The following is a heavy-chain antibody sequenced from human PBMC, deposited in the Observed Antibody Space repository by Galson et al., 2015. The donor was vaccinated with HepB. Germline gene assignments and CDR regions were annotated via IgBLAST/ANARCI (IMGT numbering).Heavy chain of an antibody. V-gene: IGHV1-18*01. J-gene: IGHJ5*02. CDR1: GYTFTSYG. CDR3: ARDGTGTPMSENWFDP. Sequence: SVKVSCKASGYTFTSYGISWVRQAPGQGLEWMGWISAYNGNTNYAQKLQGRVTMTTDTSTSTAYMELRSLRSDDTAVYYCARDGTGTPMSENWFDPWGQGTLVTVSS. CDR2: ISAYNGNT. D-gene: IGHD1-1*01.